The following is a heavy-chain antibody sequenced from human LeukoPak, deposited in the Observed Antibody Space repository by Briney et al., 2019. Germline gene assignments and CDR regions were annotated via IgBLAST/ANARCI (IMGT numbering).Heavy chain of an antibody. D-gene: IGHD6-19*01. CDR3: ARDGSSGWYHSGDYGMDV. CDR1: GFTFSSYA. V-gene: IGHV3-33*08. CDR2: IWYDGSNK. Sequence: PGGSLRLSCAASGFTFSSYAMHWVRQAPGKGLEWVAVIWYDGSNKYYADSVKGRFTISRDNSKNTLYLQMNSLRAEDTAVYYCARDGSSGWYHSGDYGMDVWGQGTTVTVSS. J-gene: IGHJ6*02.